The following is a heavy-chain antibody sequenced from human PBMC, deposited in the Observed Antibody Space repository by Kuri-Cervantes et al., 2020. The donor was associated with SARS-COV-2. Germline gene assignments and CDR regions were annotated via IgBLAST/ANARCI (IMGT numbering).Heavy chain of an antibody. D-gene: IGHD3-22*01. CDR2: IGPSNTYI. J-gene: IGHJ3*02. CDR3: AREFDSSGYYYAGDAFDI. Sequence: GGSLRLSCTASGFTFNTYNMKWVRQAPGKGLEWVSGIGPSNTYIYYADSVKGRFIISRDNAKNSLYLQMNSLRAEDTAVYYCAREFDSSGYYYAGDAFDIWGQGTMVTVSS. V-gene: IGHV3-21*01. CDR1: GFTFNTYN.